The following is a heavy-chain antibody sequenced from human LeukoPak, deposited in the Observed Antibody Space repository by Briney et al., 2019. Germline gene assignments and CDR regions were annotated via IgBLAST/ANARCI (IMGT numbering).Heavy chain of an antibody. CDR3: ARALYSYVSGSNFDY. J-gene: IGHJ4*02. CDR1: GYTFTAYY. D-gene: IGHD5-18*01. V-gene: IGHV1-2*02. Sequence: ASVKVSCKASGYTFTAYYMHWVRQAPGQGLEWMGWINPDSGGTNYAQKFQGRVTMTRDTSISTAYMELSGLRSDDTAVYYCARALYSYVSGSNFDYWGQGTLVTVSS. CDR2: INPDSGGT.